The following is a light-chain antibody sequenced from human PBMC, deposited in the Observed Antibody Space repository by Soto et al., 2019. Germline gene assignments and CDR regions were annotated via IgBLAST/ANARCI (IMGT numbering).Light chain of an antibody. CDR3: QQLNSYPQT. Sequence: MQLTQSPSSLSASVGDRVTITCQASRGISSYLAWYQQKPGKAPKLLVYSASTLQSGVPSRFSGSGSGPDFTLTISSLQPEDSATYFCQQLNSYPQTFGQGTRLEN. CDR1: RGISSY. CDR2: SAS. V-gene: IGKV1-9*01. J-gene: IGKJ5*01.